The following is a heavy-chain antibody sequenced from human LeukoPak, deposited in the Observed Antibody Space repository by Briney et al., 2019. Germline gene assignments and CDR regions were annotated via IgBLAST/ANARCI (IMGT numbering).Heavy chain of an antibody. D-gene: IGHD2-15*01. CDR1: GFTFSSYA. Sequence: GGSLRLSWAAPGFTFSSYAMSWVRQAPGKGLEWVSAISGSGGSTYYADSVKGRFTISRDNSKNTLYLQMNSLRAEDTAVYYCAKEGGYCSGGSCYDYYFDYWGQGTLVTVSS. V-gene: IGHV3-23*01. CDR3: AKEGGYCSGGSCYDYYFDY. CDR2: ISGSGGST. J-gene: IGHJ4*02.